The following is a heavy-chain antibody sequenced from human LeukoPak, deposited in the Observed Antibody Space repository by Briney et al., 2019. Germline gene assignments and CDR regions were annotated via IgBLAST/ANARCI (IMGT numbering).Heavy chain of an antibody. Sequence: SETLSLTCTVSGYSISNGYYWGWIRQPPGKGLEWIGNIYQSGSTYYNLSLKSRVTISVDTSKNNFSLKLSSVTAADTAVYYCARVSTSTGFDPWGQGTLVTVSS. CDR1: GYSISNGYY. CDR2: IYQSGST. CDR3: ARVSTSTGFDP. V-gene: IGHV4-38-2*02. J-gene: IGHJ5*02.